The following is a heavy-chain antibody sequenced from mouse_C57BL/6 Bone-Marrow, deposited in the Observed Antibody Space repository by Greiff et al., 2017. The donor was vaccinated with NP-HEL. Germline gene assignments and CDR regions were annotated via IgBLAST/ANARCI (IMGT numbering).Heavy chain of an antibody. Sequence: QVQLQQPGAELVKPGASVKMSCKASGYTFTSYWITWVKQRPGQGLEWIGDIYPGSGSTNYNEKFKSKATLTVDTSSSTAYMQLSSLTSEDSAVYYCARVFDGYYYFDYWGQGTTLTVSS. V-gene: IGHV1-55*01. J-gene: IGHJ2*01. CDR2: IYPGSGST. D-gene: IGHD2-3*01. CDR3: ARVFDGYYYFDY. CDR1: GYTFTSYW.